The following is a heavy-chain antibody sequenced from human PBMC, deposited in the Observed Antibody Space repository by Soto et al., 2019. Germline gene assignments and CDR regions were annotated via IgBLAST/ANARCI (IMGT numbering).Heavy chain of an antibody. CDR2: INPNTGGT. J-gene: IGHJ6*02. Sequence: QVQLVQSGAEVKKPGASVKVSCKASGYTFTAYYIHWVRQAPGQGLEWMGWINPNTGGTNYAQNFQGRVTMTRDTSISTAFMELSRLRSDDTALYYCAAMVITPLYGYYGVDVWGQGTTVTVSS. CDR1: GYTFTAYY. D-gene: IGHD3-22*01. CDR3: AAMVITPLYGYYGVDV. V-gene: IGHV1-2*02.